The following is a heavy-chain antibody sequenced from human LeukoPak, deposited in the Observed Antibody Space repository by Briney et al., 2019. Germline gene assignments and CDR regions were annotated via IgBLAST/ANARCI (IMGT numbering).Heavy chain of an antibody. V-gene: IGHV4-4*07. CDR1: GGSFTTHF. Sequence: SETLSLTCSISGGSFTTHFWSWVRQPAGKGLEWIGRIYPSGNTNYNPSLKSRLNLSVDTSKTQFSLRLSSVAAADTAVYYCAREDSGSYYNYYYFYMDVWGKGTTVTISS. CDR3: AREDSGSYYNYYYFYMDV. J-gene: IGHJ6*03. D-gene: IGHD3-10*01. CDR2: IYPSGNT.